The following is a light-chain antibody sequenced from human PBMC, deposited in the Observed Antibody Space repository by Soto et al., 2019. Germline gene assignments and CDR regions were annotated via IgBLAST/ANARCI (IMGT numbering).Light chain of an antibody. V-gene: IGKV3-20*01. CDR1: QSVTIGY. Sequence: EVVVRQSPATLSVSTGEGATLSCRASQSVTIGYLAWFQQKPGQAPRLLIYGARTRATGVPDRFSASGSGTDFSLTISRLEPEDFAVYYCQQYGTSPWTFGQGTNVDI. J-gene: IGKJ1*01. CDR2: GAR. CDR3: QQYGTSPWT.